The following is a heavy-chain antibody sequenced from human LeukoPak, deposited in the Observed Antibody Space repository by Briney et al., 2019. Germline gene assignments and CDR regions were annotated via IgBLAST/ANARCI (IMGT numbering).Heavy chain of an antibody. CDR3: ARHSGYCSGGSCWGVFDY. CDR1: GGSFSGYY. Sequence: TLSLTCAVYGGSFSGYYWSWIRQPPGKGLEWIGEINHSGSTNYNPSLKNRVTISVDTSKNQFSLKLSSVTAADTAVYYCARHSGYCSGGSCWGVFDYWGQGTLVTVSS. D-gene: IGHD2-15*01. J-gene: IGHJ4*02. V-gene: IGHV4-34*01. CDR2: INHSGST.